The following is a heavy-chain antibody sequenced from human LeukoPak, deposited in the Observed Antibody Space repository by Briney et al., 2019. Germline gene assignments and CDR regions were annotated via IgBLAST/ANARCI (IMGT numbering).Heavy chain of an antibody. Sequence: SETLSLTCTVSGGSISSSSYYWGWIRQPPGKGLEWIGSIYYSGSTYYNPSLKSRVTISVDTSKNQFSLKLSSVTAADTAVYYCASLPGGNSIDYWGQGTLVTVSS. CDR3: ASLPGGNSIDY. CDR1: GGSISSSSYY. CDR2: IYYSGST. D-gene: IGHD4-23*01. J-gene: IGHJ4*02. V-gene: IGHV4-39*01.